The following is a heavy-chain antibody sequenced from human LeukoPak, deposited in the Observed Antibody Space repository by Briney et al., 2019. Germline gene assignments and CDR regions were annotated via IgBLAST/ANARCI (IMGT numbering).Heavy chain of an antibody. CDR2: IYYSGST. CDR1: GSSISSYY. D-gene: IGHD6-13*01. J-gene: IGHJ6*03. Sequence: PSETLSLTCTVSGSSISSYYWSWIRQPPGKGLEWIGYIYYSGSTNYNPSLKSRVTISVDTSKNQFSLKLSSVTAADTAVYYCARDVGYSSSWDPYYYYMDVWGKGTTVTVSS. V-gene: IGHV4-59*01. CDR3: ARDVGYSSSWDPYYYYMDV.